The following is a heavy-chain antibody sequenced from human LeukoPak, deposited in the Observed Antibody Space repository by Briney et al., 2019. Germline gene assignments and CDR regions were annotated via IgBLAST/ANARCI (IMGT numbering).Heavy chain of an antibody. D-gene: IGHD3-22*01. V-gene: IGHV3-20*04. CDR2: INWNGGST. J-gene: IGHJ6*03. CDR3: AREFYDSSGYYYYYYMDV. Sequence: GGSLRLSCAASGFTFDDYGMSWVRQAPGKGLEWVSGINWNGGSTGYADSVKGRFTISRDNAKNSLYLQMNSLRAEDTALYYCAREFYDSSGYYYYYYMDVWGKGTTVIVSS. CDR1: GFTFDDYG.